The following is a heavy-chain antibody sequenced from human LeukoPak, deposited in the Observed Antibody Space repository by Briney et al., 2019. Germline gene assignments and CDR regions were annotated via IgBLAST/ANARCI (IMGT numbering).Heavy chain of an antibody. CDR1: GFTFSNYG. D-gene: IGHD1-26*01. V-gene: IGHV3-30*03. J-gene: IGHJ3*02. Sequence: GGSLRLSCAASGFTFSNYGMHWVRQAPGKGLEWVAVISYDGTKRYYADSVKGRFSISRDNSKNTVYLQMNSLRVEDTAVYYCARELREHGVFDIWGQGIMVTVSS. CDR3: ARELREHGVFDI. CDR2: ISYDGTKR.